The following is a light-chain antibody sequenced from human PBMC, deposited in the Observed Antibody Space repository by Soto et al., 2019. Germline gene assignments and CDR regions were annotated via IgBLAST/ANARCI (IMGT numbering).Light chain of an antibody. J-gene: IGKJ1*01. CDR3: QQYSSYST. Sequence: DIQMTQSPSTLSGSVGDRVTIPFRASQTISSWLAWYQQKPGKAPKLLIYKASTLKSGVPSRFSGGGFGTDFTLTISSLQPDDFATYYCQQYSSYSTFGQGTKVDIK. V-gene: IGKV1-5*03. CDR2: KAS. CDR1: QTISSW.